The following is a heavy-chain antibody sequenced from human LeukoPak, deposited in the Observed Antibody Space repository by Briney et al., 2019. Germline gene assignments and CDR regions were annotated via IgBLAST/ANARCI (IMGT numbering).Heavy chain of an antibody. CDR1: GGSISSYY. D-gene: IGHD1-26*01. V-gene: IGHV4-59*01. J-gene: IGHJ5*02. CDR2: IYYSGSX. CDR3: XXXXXXYXXWFXP. Sequence: QVQLQESGPGLVKPSETLSLPCTVSGGSISSYYWSWIRQPPGQGLEWIGYIYYSGSXXXXXXXXSRVTXXXXTXXXXXXXXXXXXTXXDXAVYXXXXXXXXYXXWFXPWGQGTLVXXSX.